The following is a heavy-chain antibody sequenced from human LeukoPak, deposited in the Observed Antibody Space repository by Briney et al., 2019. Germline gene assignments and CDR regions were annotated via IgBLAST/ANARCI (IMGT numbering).Heavy chain of an antibody. CDR2: ISYDGSNK. CDR1: GFTFSSYG. J-gene: IGHJ4*02. CDR3: AKDQRVVPLAY. V-gene: IGHV3-30*18. Sequence: GGSLRLSCAASGFTFSSYGMHWVRQAPGKGLEGVAVISYDGSNKYYADSVKGRFTISRDNSKNTLYLQMNSLRAEDTAVYYCAKDQRVVPLAYWGQGTLVIVSS. D-gene: IGHD2-15*01.